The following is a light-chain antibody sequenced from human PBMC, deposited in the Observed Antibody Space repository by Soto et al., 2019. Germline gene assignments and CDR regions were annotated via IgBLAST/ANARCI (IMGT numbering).Light chain of an antibody. CDR1: TGDVGTYNF. CDR2: DAS. Sequence: QSVLTQPRSVSGSPGQSVTISCTGTTGDVGTYNFVSWYQLHPGKAPKLMIYDASKRPSGVPDRFSASKSGNTASLTISGLQAEDEADYYCCSYAGSYNFVFGNGTKVT. J-gene: IGLJ1*01. V-gene: IGLV2-11*01. CDR3: CSYAGSYNFV.